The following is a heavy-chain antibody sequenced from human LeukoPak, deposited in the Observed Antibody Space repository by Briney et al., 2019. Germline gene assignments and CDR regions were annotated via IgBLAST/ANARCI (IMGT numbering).Heavy chain of an antibody. CDR2: IYYSGTT. J-gene: IGHJ4*02. Sequence: KPSETLSLTCTVSGGSINNYYWSWIRPPPGKGLEWIGYIYYSGTTNYNPSLKSRVTLSVDTSKNQFSLRLTSVTAADTAVYFCARGSPTPDYWGQGTLVTVSS. V-gene: IGHV4-59*01. CDR1: GGSINNYY. CDR3: ARGSPTPDY. D-gene: IGHD1-26*01.